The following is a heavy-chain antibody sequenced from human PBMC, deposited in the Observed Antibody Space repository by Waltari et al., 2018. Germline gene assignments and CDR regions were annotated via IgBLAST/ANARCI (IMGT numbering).Heavy chain of an antibody. CDR1: GFTFSSYG. V-gene: IGHV3-30*02. CDR3: AKDLKGSSRWGEYFQH. D-gene: IGHD1-26*01. J-gene: IGHJ1*01. Sequence: QVQLVESGGGVVQPGGSLRLSCSASGFTFSSYGMHWVRQAPGKGLEWVAFIRSDGSNKYYADSVKGRFTISRDNSKNTLYLQMNSLRAEDTAVYYCAKDLKGSSRWGEYFQHWGQGTLVTVSS. CDR2: IRSDGSNK.